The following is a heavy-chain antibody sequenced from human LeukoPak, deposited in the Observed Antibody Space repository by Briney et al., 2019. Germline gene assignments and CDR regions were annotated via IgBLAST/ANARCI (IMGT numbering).Heavy chain of an antibody. V-gene: IGHV4-59*01. J-gene: IGHJ4*02. D-gene: IGHD1-26*01. Sequence: SETLSLTCTVSGGSISSYYWSWIRQPPGKGLEWIGYIYYSGSTNYSPSLKSRVTISVDTSKNQFSLKLSSVTAADTAVYYCARGDYYTPFDYWGQGTLVTVSS. CDR3: ARGDYYTPFDY. CDR1: GGSISSYY. CDR2: IYYSGST.